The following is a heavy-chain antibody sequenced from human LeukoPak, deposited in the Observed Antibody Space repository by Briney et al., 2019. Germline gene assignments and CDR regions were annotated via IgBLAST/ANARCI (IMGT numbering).Heavy chain of an antibody. V-gene: IGHV4-30-2*01. J-gene: IGHJ5*02. CDR1: GASISSGDYY. Sequence: SETLSLTCTVSGASISSGDYYWTWIRQPPGKGLEWIGYIYDSGRTDFNPSLKSRVTISVDRSKNQFSLKLSSVTAADTAVYYCARHSSYFDSSIQSGFDPWGQGTLVTVSS. CDR3: ARHSSYFDSSIQSGFDP. CDR2: IYDSGRT. D-gene: IGHD3-22*01.